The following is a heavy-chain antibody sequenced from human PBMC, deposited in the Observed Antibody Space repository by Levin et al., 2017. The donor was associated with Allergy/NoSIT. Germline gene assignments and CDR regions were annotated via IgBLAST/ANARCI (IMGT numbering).Heavy chain of an antibody. J-gene: IGHJ5*02. CDR1: GFTFSSYA. V-gene: IGHV3-30-3*01. CDR2: ISYDGSNK. Sequence: GESLKISCAASGFTFSSYAVHWVRQAPGKGLEWVALISYDGSNKYYADSVKGRFTISRDNSKNTRYLQMNSLRAEDTAVYYCARMVAYNIDSWFDPWGQGTLVTVSS. D-gene: IGHD2/OR15-2a*01. CDR3: ARMVAYNIDSWFDP.